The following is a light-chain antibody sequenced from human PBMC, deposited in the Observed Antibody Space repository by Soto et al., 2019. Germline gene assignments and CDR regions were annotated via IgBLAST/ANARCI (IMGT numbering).Light chain of an antibody. CDR3: QAYDYSLTASV. CDR2: GNR. J-gene: IGLJ3*02. V-gene: IGLV1-40*01. CDR1: VSNLGAGYD. Sequence: QSARTQPPSVSGAAGQRVTLSSTVNVSNLGAGYDVHWYQQLPGAAPKLVIFGNRNRPSGVPERFSGSKSGTSASLAITGLQAEDEADYYCQAYDYSLTASVFGGGTQLTVL.